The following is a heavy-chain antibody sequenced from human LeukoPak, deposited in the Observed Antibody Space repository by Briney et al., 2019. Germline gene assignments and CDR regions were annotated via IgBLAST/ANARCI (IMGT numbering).Heavy chain of an antibody. J-gene: IGHJ6*02. Sequence: SETLSLTCTVSGGSISSSNYYWGWIRQPPGKGLEWIGSIYYSGSTYYNPSLKSGVTISVDTSKNQFSLKLSSVAAADTAVYYCARQSSDILTGYYRGPYYYYGMDVWGQGTTVTVSS. V-gene: IGHV4-39*01. CDR1: GGSISSSNYY. CDR2: IYYSGST. D-gene: IGHD3-9*01. CDR3: ARQSSDILTGYYRGPYYYYGMDV.